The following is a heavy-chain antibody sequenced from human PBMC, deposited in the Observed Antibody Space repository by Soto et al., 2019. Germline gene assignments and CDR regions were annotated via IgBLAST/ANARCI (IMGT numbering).Heavy chain of an antibody. D-gene: IGHD2-15*01. CDR1: GYTFTIST. CDR2: INPDNGNT. Sequence: GASVKISCKASGYTFTISTMNWVRQAPGQRLEWMGWINPDNGNTKSSQKFQDRVIITRDTSASTAYMDLSSLRSEDTAVYYCARGIATGQLDPWGQGTLVTVSS. V-gene: IGHV1-3*01. CDR3: ARGIATGQLDP. J-gene: IGHJ5*02.